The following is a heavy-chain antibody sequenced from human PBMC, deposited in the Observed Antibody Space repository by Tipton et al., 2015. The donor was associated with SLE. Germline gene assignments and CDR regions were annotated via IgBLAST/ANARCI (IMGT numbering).Heavy chain of an antibody. CDR2: IYPSGTT. J-gene: IGHJ4*02. Sequence: LRLSCTVSGDSITNHYWSWIRQPPGKDLEWIGYIYPSGTTFYNPSLESRVTISLDRSKNQFSLNLSSVTAADTAVYYCARLRIVYGFHGLDYWGQGALVTVSS. CDR1: GDSITNHY. D-gene: IGHD2-8*01. V-gene: IGHV4-4*09. CDR3: ARLRIVYGFHGLDY.